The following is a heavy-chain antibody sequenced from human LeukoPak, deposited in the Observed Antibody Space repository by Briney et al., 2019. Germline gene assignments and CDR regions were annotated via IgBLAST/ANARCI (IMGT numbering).Heavy chain of an antibody. D-gene: IGHD5-12*01. CDR1: GYTFTGYY. Sequence: ASVKVSCKASGYTFTGYYMHWVRQAPGQGLEWMGWINPNSGGTNYAQMFQGRVTMTRDTSISPAYMELSRLRSDDPAVYYCGRGYCGYEYEGDYWGQGTLVTGSS. V-gene: IGHV1-2*02. CDR2: INPNSGGT. J-gene: IGHJ4*02. CDR3: GRGYCGYEYEGDY.